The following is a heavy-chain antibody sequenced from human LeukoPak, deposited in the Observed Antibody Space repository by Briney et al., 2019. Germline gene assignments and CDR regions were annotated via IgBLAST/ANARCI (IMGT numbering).Heavy chain of an antibody. CDR1: GGTFSSYA. CDR2: IIPIFGTA. CDR3: ASTMIVVVITSGSFDY. Sequence: ASVKVSCKASGGTFSSYAISWVRQAPGQGLEWMGGIIPIFGTANYAQMFQGRVTITTDESTSTSYMELSSLRSEDTAVYYCASTMIVVVITSGSFDYWGQGTLVTVSS. V-gene: IGHV1-69*05. D-gene: IGHD3-22*01. J-gene: IGHJ4*02.